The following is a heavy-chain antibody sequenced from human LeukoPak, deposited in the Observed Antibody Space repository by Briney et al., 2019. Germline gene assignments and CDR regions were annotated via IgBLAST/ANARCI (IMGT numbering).Heavy chain of an antibody. J-gene: IGHJ6*03. Sequence: SETLSLTCAVYGGSFSGYYWSWIRQPPGKGLEWIGEINRSGSTNYNPSLKSRVTISVDTSKNQFSLKLSSVTAADTAVYYCTRGRWFRELSDPDYYYMDVWGKGTRVTVSS. CDR3: TRGRWFRELSDPDYYYMDV. CDR1: GGSFSGYY. CDR2: INRSGST. V-gene: IGHV4-34*01. D-gene: IGHD3-10*01.